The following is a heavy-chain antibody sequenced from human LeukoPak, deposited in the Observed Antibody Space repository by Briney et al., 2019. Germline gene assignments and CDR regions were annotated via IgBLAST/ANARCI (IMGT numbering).Heavy chain of an antibody. D-gene: IGHD5-18*01. CDR3: ARGTAMVIDY. CDR1: GYSISSGYY. J-gene: IGHJ4*02. V-gene: IGHV4-38-2*02. CDR2: IYHSGST. Sequence: SETLSLTCTVSGYSISSGYYWGWIRQPPGKGLEWIGSIYHSGSTYYNPSLKSRVTISVDTSKNQFSLKLSSVTAADTAVYYCARGTAMVIDYWGQGTLVTVSS.